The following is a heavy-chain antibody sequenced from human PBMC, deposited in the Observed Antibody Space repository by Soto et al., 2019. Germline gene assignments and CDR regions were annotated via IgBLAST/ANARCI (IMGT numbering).Heavy chain of an antibody. V-gene: IGHV4-59*01. Sequence: SETLSLTCTVSGGSITSFFWSWIRQPPGKGLEWIAYISSSGSTKYNPSLKSRVTISLDTSKNQFSLRSISVTAADTAVYYCARLAPRDGDPKTVRAFDIWGQGTMVTVSS. J-gene: IGHJ3*02. CDR3: ARLAPRDGDPKTVRAFDI. CDR1: GGSITSFF. CDR2: ISSSGST. D-gene: IGHD1-1*01.